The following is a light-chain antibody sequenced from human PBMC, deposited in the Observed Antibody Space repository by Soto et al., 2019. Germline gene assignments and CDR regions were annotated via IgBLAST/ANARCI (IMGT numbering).Light chain of an antibody. CDR3: ASWDDSLKV. Sequence: QSVLTQPPSASGTPGQRVTISCSGSRSNIGSNPVNWYQQLPGTAPKLLIYRNNQRPSGVPDRFSGSKSGTSASLAISGLQPDDEADYYCASWDDSLKVFGTGTKVTVL. V-gene: IGLV1-44*01. CDR1: RSNIGSNP. J-gene: IGLJ1*01. CDR2: RNN.